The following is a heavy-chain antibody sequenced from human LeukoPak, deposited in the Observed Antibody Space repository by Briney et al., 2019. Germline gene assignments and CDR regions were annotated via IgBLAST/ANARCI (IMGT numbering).Heavy chain of an antibody. V-gene: IGHV5-51*01. CDR2: IYPGDSKT. CDR1: GYSFTTYW. D-gene: IGHD3-10*01. CDR3: ARQYYYGPRLRGFYGMDV. Sequence: GKSLKISCKASGYSFTTYWIGWVRQMPGKGLEWMGIIYPGDSKTRYSPSFRGQVTISADKSISTAYLQRNSLKDTAIFYCARQYYYGPRLRGFYGMDVWGQGTTVTVSS. J-gene: IGHJ6*02.